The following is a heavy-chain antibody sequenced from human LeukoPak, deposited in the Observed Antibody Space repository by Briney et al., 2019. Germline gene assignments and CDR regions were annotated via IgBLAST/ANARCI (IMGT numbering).Heavy chain of an antibody. J-gene: IGHJ4*02. Sequence: PSETLSLTCTVSGGSISSSSYYWGWIRQAPGKGLEWVSGISGSGDATDYADSVKGRFTISRDNSKNTLYLQMNNLRPEDTAVYYCAREGPAAILGRTFDSWGQGTLVTVSS. D-gene: IGHD1-26*01. CDR1: GGSISSSSYY. CDR3: AREGPAAILGRTFDS. CDR2: ISGSGDAT. V-gene: IGHV3-23*01.